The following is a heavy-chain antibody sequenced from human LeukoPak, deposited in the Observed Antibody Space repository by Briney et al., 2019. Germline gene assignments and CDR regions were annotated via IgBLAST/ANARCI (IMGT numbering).Heavy chain of an antibody. CDR2: ISAYNGNT. CDR1: GYTFTSYG. CDR3: ATVQHELLLWFGEFKIDY. J-gene: IGHJ4*02. D-gene: IGHD3-10*01. V-gene: IGHV1-18*01. Sequence: ASVKVSCKASGYTFTSYGISWVRQAPGQGLEWMRWISAYNGNTNYAQKLQGRVTMTTDTSTSTAYMELRSLRSDDTAVYYCATVQHELLLWFGEFKIDYWGQGTLVTVSS.